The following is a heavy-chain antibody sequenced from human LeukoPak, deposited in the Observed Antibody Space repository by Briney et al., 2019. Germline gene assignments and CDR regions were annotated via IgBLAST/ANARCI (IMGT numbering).Heavy chain of an antibody. D-gene: IGHD3-22*01. V-gene: IGHV3-11*04. CDR3: ARDKNYYCDSSEASY. J-gene: IGHJ4*02. CDR1: GFTFSDYY. CDR2: ISSSGSTI. Sequence: GGSLRLSCAASGFTFSDYYMSWIRQAPGKGLEWDSYISSSGSTIYYADSVKGRFIISRDNAKNSLYLQMNSLRAEDTAVYYCARDKNYYCDSSEASYWGQGTLVTVSS.